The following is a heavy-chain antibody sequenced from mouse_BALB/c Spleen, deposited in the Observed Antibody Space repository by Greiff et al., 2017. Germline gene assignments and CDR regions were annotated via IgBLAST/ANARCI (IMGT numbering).Heavy chain of an antibody. CDR1: GFNIKDTY. Sequence: VQLQQSGAELVKPGASVKLSCTASGFNIKDTYMHWVKQRPEQGLEWIGRIGHEHGSTKYDPKFQGKATITADTSSNPAYLQLSSLTSEDTAVYYYARGGDYGSNWPYAMDYWGQGTSVTVSS. D-gene: IGHD1-1*01. CDR2: IGHEHGST. J-gene: IGHJ4*01. V-gene: IGHV14-3*02. CDR3: ARGGDYGSNWPYAMDY.